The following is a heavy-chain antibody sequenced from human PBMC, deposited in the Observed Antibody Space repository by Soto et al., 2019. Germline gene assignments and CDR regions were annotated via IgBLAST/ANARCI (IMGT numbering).Heavy chain of an antibody. CDR3: VRLGGYSNYFDY. CDR1: GGTFSSYA. CDR2: IIPIFGTA. Sequence: QVQLVQSGAEVKKPGSSVKVSCKASGGTFSSYAISWERQAPGQGLEWMGGIIPIFGTANYAQKFQGRVTITADESTSTAYMELSSLRSEDSAVYYCVRLGGYSNYFDYWGQGTLVTVSS. V-gene: IGHV1-69*12. D-gene: IGHD5-18*01. J-gene: IGHJ4*02.